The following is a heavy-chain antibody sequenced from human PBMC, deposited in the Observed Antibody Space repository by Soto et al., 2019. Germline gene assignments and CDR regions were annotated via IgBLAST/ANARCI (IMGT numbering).Heavy chain of an antibody. D-gene: IGHD1-1*01. V-gene: IGHV3-23*01. J-gene: IGHJ6*02. CDR1: GFTFSTYA. CDR2: ISGSGGSI. Sequence: EVQLLESGGGLVQPGGSLRLSCAASGFTFSTYAMNWVRQAPGNGLEWVSGISGSGGSIHYADSVKGQFTISRDNSKNTPYLQRNRLRDEDTAVYHCVKKYWKGDVWGQGTTVTVSS. CDR3: VKKYWKGDV.